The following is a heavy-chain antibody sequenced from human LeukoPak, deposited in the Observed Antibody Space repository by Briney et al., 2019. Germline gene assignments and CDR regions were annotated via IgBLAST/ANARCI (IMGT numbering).Heavy chain of an antibody. D-gene: IGHD5-24*01. Sequence: PGGSLRLSCSASGFNFGGFAMSWVRQAPGRGLEWVSGSYVGGSPAEYPDSVRGRFTVSRDDSKNTLYLQMNRLRVEDTAVYYCAKDLTYGDGRWEFDAWGQGTVVTVSS. J-gene: IGHJ5*02. CDR1: GFNFGGFA. CDR2: SYVGGSPA. CDR3: AKDLTYGDGRWEFDA. V-gene: IGHV3-23*03.